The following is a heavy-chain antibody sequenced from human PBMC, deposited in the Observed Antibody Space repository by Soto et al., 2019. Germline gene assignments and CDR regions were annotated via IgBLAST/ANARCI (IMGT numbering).Heavy chain of an antibody. CDR3: AKDLIVGWSLPKVMDV. D-gene: IGHD2-15*01. CDR1: GFTFSSYA. Sequence: GGSLRLSCAASGFTFSSYAMSWVRQAPGKGLEWVSAISGSGGSTYYADSVKGRFTISRDNSKNTLYLQMNSLRAEDTAVYYCAKDLIVGWSLPKVMDVWGPGTTVTVSS. J-gene: IGHJ6*02. CDR2: ISGSGGST. V-gene: IGHV3-23*01.